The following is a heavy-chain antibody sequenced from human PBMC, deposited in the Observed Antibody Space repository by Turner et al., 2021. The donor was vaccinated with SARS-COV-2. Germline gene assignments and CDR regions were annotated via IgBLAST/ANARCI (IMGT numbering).Heavy chain of an antibody. V-gene: IGHV1-69*10. CDR3: VRDYGYYPLGY. Sequence: APGQGLEWMGGIIPILGIANYAQKFQGRVTITAEKATSTAYMELSSLRSEDTAVYYCVRDYGYYPLGYWGQGTLVTVSS. CDR2: IIPILGIA. J-gene: IGHJ4*02. D-gene: IGHD4-17*01.